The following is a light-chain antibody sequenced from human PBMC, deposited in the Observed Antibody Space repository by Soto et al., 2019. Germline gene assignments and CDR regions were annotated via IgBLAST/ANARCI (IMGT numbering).Light chain of an antibody. J-gene: IGKJ1*01. V-gene: IGKV1-5*01. CDR1: QDIGGR. CDR2: DVS. CDR3: QQYNSYLWT. Sequence: DIQMTQSPSSVSASVGDRITITCRASQDIGGRLAWFQQKPGKAPQYLIYDVSNLKIGVPSRFSGSGSGTRFSLTISSLQPDDFATYYCQQYNSYLWTFGQGTKVDI.